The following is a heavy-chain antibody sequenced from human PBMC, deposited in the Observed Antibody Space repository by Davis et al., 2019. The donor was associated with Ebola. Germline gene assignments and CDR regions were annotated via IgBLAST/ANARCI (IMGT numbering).Heavy chain of an antibody. J-gene: IGHJ6*02. CDR1: GFTFSSYW. V-gene: IGHV3-7*03. D-gene: IGHD6-6*01. Sequence: GESLKISCAASGFTFSSYWMSWVRQAPGKGLEWVANIKQDGSEKYYVDSVKGRFTISRDNAKNSLYLQMNSLRAEDTAVYYCARGAAHPSYSYYYYGMDVWGQGTTVTVSS. CDR2: IKQDGSEK. CDR3: ARGAAHPSYSYYYYGMDV.